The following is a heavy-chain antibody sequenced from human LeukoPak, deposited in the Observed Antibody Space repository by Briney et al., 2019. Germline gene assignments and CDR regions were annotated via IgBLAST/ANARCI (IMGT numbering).Heavy chain of an antibody. J-gene: IGHJ3*01. CDR1: GFTFSNYW. D-gene: IGHD2-8*01. V-gene: IGHV3-74*01. Sequence: GGSLRLSCVASGFTFSNYWMQWVRQVPGRGLVWVSRLNGDGTNIIYADSVKGRFTISRDNAENTLYLQMNSLRAEDTALYYCARSQSGVFDVWDQGTMVTVSS. CDR2: LNGDGTNI. CDR3: ARSQSGVFDV.